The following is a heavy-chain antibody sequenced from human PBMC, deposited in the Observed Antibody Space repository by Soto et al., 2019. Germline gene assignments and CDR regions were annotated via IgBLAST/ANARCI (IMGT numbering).Heavy chain of an antibody. CDR3: ARDLTLELPGYYYYGMDV. V-gene: IGHV4-4*02. D-gene: IGHD1-7*01. Sequence: SETLSLTCAVSGGSISSINWWSWVRQPPGKGLEWIGEIYHSGSTNYNPSLKSRVTISVDKSKNQFSLKLSSVTAADTAVYYCARDLTLELPGYYYYGMDVWGQGTTVTVSS. CDR1: GGSISSINW. J-gene: IGHJ6*02. CDR2: IYHSGST.